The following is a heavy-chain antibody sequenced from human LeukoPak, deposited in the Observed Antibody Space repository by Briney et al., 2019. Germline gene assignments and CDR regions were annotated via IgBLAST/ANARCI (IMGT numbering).Heavy chain of an antibody. J-gene: IGHJ3*02. Sequence: GGSLRLSCAASGFTFSSFEMNWVRQAPGKGLEWVSSISTSGSTIYYADSVKGRFTISRDNAKNSLYLQMNSLRAEDTAVYYCARDVNYYDSSGYYQDAFDIWGQGTMVTVSS. CDR1: GFTFSSFE. CDR2: ISTSGSTI. D-gene: IGHD3-22*01. CDR3: ARDVNYYDSSGYYQDAFDI. V-gene: IGHV3-48*03.